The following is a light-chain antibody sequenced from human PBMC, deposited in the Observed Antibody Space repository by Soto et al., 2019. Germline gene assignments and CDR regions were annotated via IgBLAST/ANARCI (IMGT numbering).Light chain of an antibody. CDR2: DVS. Sequence: QSVLTQPASVSWSPGQSITISCTGTSSDVGGYNYVSWYQQHPGKAPKLMIYDVSNRPSGVSNRFSGSKSGNTASLTISGLQAEDEADYYCSSYTSSSTLGFGTGTKVTVL. J-gene: IGLJ1*01. V-gene: IGLV2-14*01. CDR3: SSYTSSSTLG. CDR1: SSDVGGYNY.